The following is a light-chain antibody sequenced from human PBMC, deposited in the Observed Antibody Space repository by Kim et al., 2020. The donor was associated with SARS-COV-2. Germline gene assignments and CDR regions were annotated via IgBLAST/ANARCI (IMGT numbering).Light chain of an antibody. J-gene: IGKJ4*01. V-gene: IGKV3-11*01. CDR2: DAS. Sequence: CLSPGERATLSCRASQRVSGDLAWYQQKPGQSPRLLIYDASTRATGVPARFSAGGSGTQFTLTISSLESEDSAVYYCQQRYNWLTFGGGTKVDIK. CDR1: QRVSGD. CDR3: QQRYNWLT.